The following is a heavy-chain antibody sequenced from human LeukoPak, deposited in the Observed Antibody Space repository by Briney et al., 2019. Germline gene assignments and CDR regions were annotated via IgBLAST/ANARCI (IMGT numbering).Heavy chain of an antibody. D-gene: IGHD3-3*01. Sequence: GGSLRLSCAASGFTFSSYSMNWVRQAPGKGLEWVSAISGSGGSTYYADSVKGRFTISRDNSKNTLYLQMNSLRAEDTAVYYCAKPVTIFGVVIDFDYWGQGTLVTVSS. V-gene: IGHV3-23*01. CDR2: ISGSGGST. J-gene: IGHJ4*02. CDR1: GFTFSSYS. CDR3: AKPVTIFGVVIDFDY.